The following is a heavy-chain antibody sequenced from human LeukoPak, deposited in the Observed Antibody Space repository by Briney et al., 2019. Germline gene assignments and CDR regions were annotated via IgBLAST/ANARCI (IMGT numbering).Heavy chain of an antibody. Sequence: GASVKVSCKASGYTFTSYDINWVRQATGQGLEWMGWMNPNSGNTGYAQKFQGRVTMTRNTSISTAYMELSSLRSEDTAVYYCARGRLGYCSGGSCPFDPWGQGTLVTVSS. D-gene: IGHD2-15*01. CDR2: MNPNSGNT. J-gene: IGHJ5*02. CDR1: GYTFTSYD. V-gene: IGHV1-8*01. CDR3: ARGRLGYCSGGSCPFDP.